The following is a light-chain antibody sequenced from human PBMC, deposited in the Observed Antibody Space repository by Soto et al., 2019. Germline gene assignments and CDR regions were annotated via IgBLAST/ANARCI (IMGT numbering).Light chain of an antibody. CDR1: QIISTS. CDR3: QQSYMDPIT. Sequence: DIQMTQSPSSLSASVGDRVTITCLASQIISTSLAWYQQQPGKAPKLLIYAASSLQSGVPSRFSGSGSGTDFTLSISSVQPEDFATYFCQQSYMDPITFGQGTRLEIK. V-gene: IGKV1-39*01. J-gene: IGKJ5*01. CDR2: AAS.